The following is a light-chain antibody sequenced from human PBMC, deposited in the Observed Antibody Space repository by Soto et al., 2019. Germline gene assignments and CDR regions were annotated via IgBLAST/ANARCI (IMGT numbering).Light chain of an antibody. Sequence: EMVMTQSPATLSVSPGERVTLSCRASQSVSNNVAWYQQKPGQAPRLLIYGASTRASGIAARFSGSGSGTEFTLTISSLQSADFAVYYCQLYNNWPMYSFGQGTKLEIK. CDR3: QLYNNWPMYS. CDR2: GAS. J-gene: IGKJ2*03. V-gene: IGKV3-15*01. CDR1: QSVSNN.